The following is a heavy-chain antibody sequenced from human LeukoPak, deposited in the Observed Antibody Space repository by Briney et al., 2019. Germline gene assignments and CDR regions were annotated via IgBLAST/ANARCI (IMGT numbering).Heavy chain of an antibody. CDR1: GFTFSSYW. V-gene: IGHV3-7*03. CDR2: IKQDGSEK. J-gene: IGHJ5*02. Sequence: GGSLRLSCAASGFTFSSYWMSWVRQAPGKGLEWVANIKQDGSEKYYVDSVKGRFTISRDNAKNSLYLQMNSLRAEDTALYYCAKDVTIFGVVTTGFDPWGQGTLVTVSS. CDR3: AKDVTIFGVVTTGFDP. D-gene: IGHD3-3*01.